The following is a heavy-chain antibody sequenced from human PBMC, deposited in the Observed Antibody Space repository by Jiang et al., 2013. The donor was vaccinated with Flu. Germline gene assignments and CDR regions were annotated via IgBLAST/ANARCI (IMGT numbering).Heavy chain of an antibody. Sequence: VQLVESGAEVKKPGASVKVSCKASGYTFTSYDINWVRQATGQGLEWMGWMNPNSGNTGYAQKFQGRVTMTRNTSISTAYMELSSLRSEDTAVYYCARDPWVRESYYYYYGMDVWGQGTTGHRLL. D-gene: IGHD3-10*01. V-gene: IGHV1-8*01. CDR1: GYTFTSYD. CDR3: ARDPWVRESYYYYYGMDV. CDR2: MNPNSGNT. J-gene: IGHJ6*02.